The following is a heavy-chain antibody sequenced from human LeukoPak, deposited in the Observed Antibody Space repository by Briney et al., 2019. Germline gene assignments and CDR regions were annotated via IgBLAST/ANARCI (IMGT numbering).Heavy chain of an antibody. CDR3: AREGFSYGSGSYYYYYYYMDV. CDR1: GGSISSYY. J-gene: IGHJ6*03. V-gene: IGHV4-38-2*02. Sequence: SETLSLTCTVSGGSISSYYWSWIRQPPGKGLEWIGSIYHSGSTYYNPSLKSRVTISVDTSKNQFSLKLSSVTAADTAVYYCAREGFSYGSGSYYYYYYYMDVWGKGTTVTVSS. CDR2: IYHSGST. D-gene: IGHD3-10*01.